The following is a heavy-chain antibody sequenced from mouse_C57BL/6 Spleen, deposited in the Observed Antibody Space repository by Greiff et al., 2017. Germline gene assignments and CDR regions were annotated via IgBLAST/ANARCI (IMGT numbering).Heavy chain of an antibody. CDR2: IDPSDSYT. D-gene: IGHD1-1*01. J-gene: IGHJ2*01. V-gene: IGHV1-50*01. CDR1: GYTFTSYW. CDR3: AIYYYGSSYSFDY. Sequence: QVQLQQPGAELVKPGASVKLSCKASGYTFTSYWMQWVKQRPGQGLEWIGEIDPSDSYTNYNQKFKGKATLTVDTSSSTAYMQLSSLTSEDSAVYYCAIYYYGSSYSFDYWGQGTTLTVSS.